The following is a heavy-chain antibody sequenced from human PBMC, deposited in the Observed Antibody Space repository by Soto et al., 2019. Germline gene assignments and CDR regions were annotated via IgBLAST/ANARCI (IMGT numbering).Heavy chain of an antibody. CDR2: IYYSGST. V-gene: IGHV4-59*01. J-gene: IGHJ6*03. D-gene: IGHD5-12*01. Sequence: QVQLQESGPGLVKPSETLSLTCTVSGGSISSYYWSWIRQPPGKGLEWIGYIYYSGSTNYNPSLKSRVTISVDTSKNQFSLKLSSVTAADTAVYYCARGFPEWLRRSQGEYYYYMDVWGKGTTVTVSS. CDR1: GGSISSYY. CDR3: ARGFPEWLRRSQGEYYYYMDV.